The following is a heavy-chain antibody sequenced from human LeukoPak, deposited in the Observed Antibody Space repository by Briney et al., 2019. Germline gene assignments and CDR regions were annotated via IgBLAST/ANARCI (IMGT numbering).Heavy chain of an antibody. V-gene: IGHV4-59*11. CDR1: GGSISSHY. CDR3: ATLMVVTARGGDY. D-gene: IGHD2-21*02. J-gene: IGHJ4*02. CDR2: IYYSGST. Sequence: PSETLSLTCTVSGGSISSHYWSWIRQPPGKGLEWIGYIYYSGSTNYNPSLKGRVTISVDTSKNQFSLKLSSVTAADTAVYYCATLMVVTARGGDYWGQGTLVTVSS.